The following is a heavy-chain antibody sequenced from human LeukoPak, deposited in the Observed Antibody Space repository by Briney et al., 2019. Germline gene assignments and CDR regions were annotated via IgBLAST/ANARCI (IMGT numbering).Heavy chain of an antibody. D-gene: IGHD2-15*01. CDR1: GGSISSYY. Sequence: SETLSLTCTVSGGSISSYYWSWIRQPPGKGLEWIGYIYYSGSTYYNPSLKSRVTISVDTSKNQFSLKLSSVTAADTAVYYCARGRVAYSAYYFDYWGRGTLVTVSS. CDR2: IYYSGST. J-gene: IGHJ4*02. V-gene: IGHV4-59*08. CDR3: ARGRVAYSAYYFDY.